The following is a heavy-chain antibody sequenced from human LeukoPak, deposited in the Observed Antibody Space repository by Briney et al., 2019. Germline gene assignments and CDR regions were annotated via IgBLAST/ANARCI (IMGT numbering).Heavy chain of an antibody. J-gene: IGHJ4*02. D-gene: IGHD3-22*01. CDR1: GFTFSRYA. CDR2: IWNDGSNQ. V-gene: IGHV3-33*01. CDR3: ARDWYYDSAGYFPY. Sequence: GGSLRLSCAASGFTFSRYAMHWVRQAPGKGLEWVAFIWNDGSNQNYADSVKGRFAISRDNSKKMVYVQMNSLRVDDTAAYYCARDWYYDSAGYFPYWGLGTLVTVSS.